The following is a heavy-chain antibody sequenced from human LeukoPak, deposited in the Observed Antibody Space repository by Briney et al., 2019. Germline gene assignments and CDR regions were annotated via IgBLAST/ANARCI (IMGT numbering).Heavy chain of an antibody. Sequence: SQTLSLTCTVSGGSISSGSYYWSWIRQPPGKGLEWIGYIYYSGNTYYNPSLKSRVTISVDTSKNQFSLKLSSVTAADTAVYYCAREEYQLLVGYYFDYWGQGTLVTVSS. CDR2: IYYSGNT. D-gene: IGHD2-2*01. CDR3: AREEYQLLVGYYFDY. J-gene: IGHJ4*02. CDR1: GGSISSGSYY. V-gene: IGHV4-30-4*08.